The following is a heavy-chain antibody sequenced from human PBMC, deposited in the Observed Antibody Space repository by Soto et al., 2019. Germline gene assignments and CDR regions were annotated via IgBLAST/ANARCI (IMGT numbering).Heavy chain of an antibody. CDR1: GFTFSSYA. J-gene: IGHJ6*02. CDR2: ISGSGGST. V-gene: IGHV3-23*01. D-gene: IGHD2-2*01. Sequence: PGGSLRLSCAASGFTFSSYAMSWVRQAPGKGLEWVSAISGSGGSTYYADSVKGRFTISRDNSKNTLYLQMNSLRAEDTAVYYCAKDKGIVVVPAFIVLDVWGQGTTFTDSS. CDR3: AKDKGIVVVPAFIVLDV.